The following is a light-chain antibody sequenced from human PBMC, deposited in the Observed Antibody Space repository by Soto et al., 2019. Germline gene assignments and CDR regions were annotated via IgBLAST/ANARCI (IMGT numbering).Light chain of an antibody. J-gene: IGKJ3*01. CDR3: QQRSNWPPVP. CDR1: QSVSSY. CDR2: DAS. Sequence: EIVLTQSPATLSLSPGERATLSCRASQSVSSYLAWYQQKPGQAPRLLIYDASNRATGIPARFSGSGSGTDFTLTIGSLEPEDFAVYYCQQRSNWPPVPCGPGTKVNIK. V-gene: IGKV3-11*01.